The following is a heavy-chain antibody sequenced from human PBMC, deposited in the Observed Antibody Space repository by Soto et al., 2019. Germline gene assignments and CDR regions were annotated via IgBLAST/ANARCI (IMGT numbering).Heavy chain of an antibody. D-gene: IGHD1-7*01. CDR2: INSDGSST. CDR1: GFTFSSYW. CDR3: ARAPGTTGYYGMDV. J-gene: IGHJ6*02. Sequence: LRLSCAASGFTFSSYWMHWVRQAPGKGLVWVSRINSDGSSTSYADSVKGRFTISRDNAKNTLYLQMNSLRAEDTAVYYCARAPGTTGYYGMDVWGQGTTVTVSS. V-gene: IGHV3-74*01.